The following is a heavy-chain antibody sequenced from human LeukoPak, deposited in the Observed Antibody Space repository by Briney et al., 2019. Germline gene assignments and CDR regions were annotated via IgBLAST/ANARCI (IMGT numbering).Heavy chain of an antibody. D-gene: IGHD2-8*01. Sequence: GGSLRLSCAASGFTFSASAMHWVRQAPGKGLEWVGRIRSKATNYATGYAPSVKGRFSIARDDSKNTAYLQMTSLKSEDTAVYWCTVGLINHMDVWGKGTTVTVSS. V-gene: IGHV3-73*01. CDR1: GFTFSASA. J-gene: IGHJ6*03. CDR3: TVGLINHMDV. CDR2: IRSKATNYAT.